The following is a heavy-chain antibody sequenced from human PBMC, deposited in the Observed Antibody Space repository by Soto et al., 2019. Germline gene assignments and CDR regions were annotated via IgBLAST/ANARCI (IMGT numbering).Heavy chain of an antibody. CDR3: ARGSIAAATDY. CDR1: GFTFSSYA. D-gene: IGHD6-13*01. J-gene: IGHJ4*02. Sequence: GGSLRLSCAASGFTFSSYAMHWVRQAPGKGLEYVSAISSNGGSTYYANSVKGRFTISRDNSKNTLYLQMGSLRAEDMAVYYCARGSIAAATDYWGQGTLVTVSS. V-gene: IGHV3-64*01. CDR2: ISSNGGST.